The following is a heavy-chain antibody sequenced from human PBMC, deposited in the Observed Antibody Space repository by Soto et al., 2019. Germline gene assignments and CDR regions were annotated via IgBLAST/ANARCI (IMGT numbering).Heavy chain of an antibody. V-gene: IGHV4-34*01. J-gene: IGHJ4*02. Sequence: QVQLQQWGAGLLKPSETLSLTCAVYGGSFSGYDWTWIRQPPGTGLEWIGEINHSGSTNYNPSLKSLVPIPVDTSKKQFSLKLTSVTAADTAVYYCARDKITGLFDYWGQGTLVTVSS. D-gene: IGHD2-8*02. CDR1: GGSFSGYD. CDR2: INHSGST. CDR3: ARDKITGLFDY.